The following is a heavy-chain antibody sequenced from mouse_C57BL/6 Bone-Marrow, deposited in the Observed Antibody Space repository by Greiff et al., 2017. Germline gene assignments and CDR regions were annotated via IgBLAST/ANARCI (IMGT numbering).Heavy chain of an antibody. CDR3: ARDPTYYYGSSPLAY. D-gene: IGHD1-1*01. J-gene: IGHJ3*01. Sequence: QVQLQQPGAELVKPGASVKLSCKASGYTFTSYWMHWVKQRPGQGLEWIGMIHPNSGSTNYNEKFKSKATLTVDKSSSTAYMQLSSLTSEDSAVYYCARDPTYYYGSSPLAYWGQGTLVTVSA. CDR1: GYTFTSYW. V-gene: IGHV1-64*01. CDR2: IHPNSGST.